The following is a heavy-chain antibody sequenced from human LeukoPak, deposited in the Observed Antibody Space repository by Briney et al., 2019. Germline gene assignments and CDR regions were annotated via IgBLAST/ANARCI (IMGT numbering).Heavy chain of an antibody. CDR3: ARDIPVYAGSGIYYLGWDY. J-gene: IGHJ4*02. V-gene: IGHV3-21*01. CDR1: GFTFSSYT. D-gene: IGHD3-10*01. Sequence: GGSLRLSCAASGFTFSSYTMNWVRQAPGKGLEWVSSISRGSDNIYYADSVKGRFTTSRDNPKNSLYLQMNSLRAEDTAVYYCARDIPVYAGSGIYYLGWDYWGQGTLVTVSS. CDR2: ISRGSDNI.